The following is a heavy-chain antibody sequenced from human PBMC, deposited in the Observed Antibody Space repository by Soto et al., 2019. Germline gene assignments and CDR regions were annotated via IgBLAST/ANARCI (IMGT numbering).Heavy chain of an antibody. CDR3: AKDPYNHRFYS. D-gene: IGHD1-1*01. Sequence: EVQLLESGGDFVPPGGSLRLSCAASGFPFSRHAMAWVRRAAGRGLEWVATIGSDGSTYHAESVKGRFSISRDNYGNMLHLQLNSLRVEDTGIYYCAKDPYNHRFYSWGQGTLVTVSS. CDR1: GFPFSRHA. J-gene: IGHJ4*02. CDR2: IGSDGST. V-gene: IGHV3-23*01.